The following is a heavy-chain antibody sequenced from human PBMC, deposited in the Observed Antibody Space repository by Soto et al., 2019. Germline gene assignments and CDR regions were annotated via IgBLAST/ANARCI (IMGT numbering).Heavy chain of an antibody. CDR3: AKSFVRPYYYDSSGPELYNWFDP. CDR1: GFTFSSYG. J-gene: IGHJ5*02. V-gene: IGHV3-30*18. Sequence: PGGSLRLSCAASGFTFSSYGMHWVRQAPGKGLEWVAVISYDGSNKYYADSVKGRFTISRDNSKNTLYLQMNSLRAEDTAVYYCAKSFVRPYYYDSSGPELYNWFDPWGQGT. D-gene: IGHD3-22*01. CDR2: ISYDGSNK.